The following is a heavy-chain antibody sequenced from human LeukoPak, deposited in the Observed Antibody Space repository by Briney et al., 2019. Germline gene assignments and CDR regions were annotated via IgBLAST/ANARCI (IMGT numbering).Heavy chain of an antibody. CDR2: IRQDGSEK. V-gene: IGHV3-7*01. D-gene: IGHD2-2*02. CDR3: AREAGDIVVVPAAILRYYYYMDV. Sequence: GGSLRLSCAASGFTFSSYWMSWVRQAPGKGLEWVANIRQDGSEKYYVDSVKGRFTISRDNAKNSLYLQMNSLRAEDTAVYYCAREAGDIVVVPAAILRYYYYMDVWGKGTTVTVSS. J-gene: IGHJ6*03. CDR1: GFTFSSYW.